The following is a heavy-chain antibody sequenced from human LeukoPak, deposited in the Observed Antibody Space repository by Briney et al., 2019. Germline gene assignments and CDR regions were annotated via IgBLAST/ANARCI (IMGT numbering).Heavy chain of an antibody. CDR2: ISSSSSYI. CDR1: GFTFSSYS. V-gene: IGHV3-21*01. CDR3: ARDGQWLACGIDY. Sequence: GGSLRLSCAASGFTFSSYSMNWVRQAPGKGLEWVSSISSSSSYIYYADSVKGRFTISRDNAKNSLYLQMNSLRAEDTAVYYCARDGQWLACGIDYWGQGTLVTVSS. J-gene: IGHJ4*02. D-gene: IGHD6-19*01.